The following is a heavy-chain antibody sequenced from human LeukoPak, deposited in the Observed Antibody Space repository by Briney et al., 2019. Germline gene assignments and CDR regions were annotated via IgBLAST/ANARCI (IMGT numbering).Heavy chain of an antibody. Sequence: RASVKVSCKASGYSFTGYYMHWVRHAPGQGREWMGWVNPNSGDTKYAQKFQGRVTMTRDTSISTAYMELSRLRSDDTAVYYCATQRGSYLWGTDFDYWGQGTLVTVSS. J-gene: IGHJ4*02. CDR1: GYSFTGYY. CDR2: VNPNSGDT. V-gene: IGHV1-2*02. CDR3: ATQRGSYLWGTDFDY. D-gene: IGHD3-16*01.